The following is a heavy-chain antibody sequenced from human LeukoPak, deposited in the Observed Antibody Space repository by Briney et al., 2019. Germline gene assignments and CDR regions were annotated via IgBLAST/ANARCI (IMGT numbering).Heavy chain of an antibody. V-gene: IGHV3-30*03. CDR3: ASRRIWFGAQDPQWSDYYYYGMDV. J-gene: IGHJ6*02. D-gene: IGHD3-10*01. Sequence: GGSLRLSCAASGFTFSSYSMNWVHQAPGKGLEWVAVISYDGSNKYYADSVKGRFTISRDNSKNTLYLQMNSLRAEDTAVYYCASRRIWFGAQDPQWSDYYYYGMDVWGQGTTVSVSS. CDR2: ISYDGSNK. CDR1: GFTFSSYS.